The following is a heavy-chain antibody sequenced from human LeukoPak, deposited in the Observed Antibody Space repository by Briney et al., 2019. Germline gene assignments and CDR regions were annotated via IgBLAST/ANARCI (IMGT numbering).Heavy chain of an antibody. V-gene: IGHV1-46*01. CDR1: GYTFTSYY. CDR3: ARETYHCSSTSCYRGWFDP. J-gene: IGHJ5*02. D-gene: IGHD2-2*01. Sequence: ASVKVSCKASGYTFTSYYMHWVRQAPGQGLEWTGIINPSGGSTSYAQKFQGRVTMTRDTSTSTVYMELSSLGSEDTAVYYCARETYHCSSTSCYRGWFDPWGQGTLVTVSS. CDR2: INPSGGST.